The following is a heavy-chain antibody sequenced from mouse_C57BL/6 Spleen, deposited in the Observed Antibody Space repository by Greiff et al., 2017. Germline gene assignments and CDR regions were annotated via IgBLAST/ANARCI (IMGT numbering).Heavy chain of an antibody. CDR1: GFTFSSYA. D-gene: IGHD1-1*01. J-gene: IGHJ1*03. V-gene: IGHV5-9-1*02. CDR3: TRSYGSSSGYFDG. Sequence: DVMLVESGEGLVKPGGSLKLSCAASGFTFSSYAMSWVRQTPEKRLEWVAYISSGGDYIYYADTVKGRFTISRDNARNTLYLQMSSLKSEDTAMYYCTRSYGSSSGYFDGWGTGTTVTVSS. CDR2: ISSGGDYI.